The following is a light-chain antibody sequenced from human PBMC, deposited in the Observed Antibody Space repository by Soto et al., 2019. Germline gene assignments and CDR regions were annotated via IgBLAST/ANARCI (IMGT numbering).Light chain of an antibody. J-gene: IGLJ2*01. CDR2: SNS. CDR3: STWDDSLNGPL. CDR1: SSNIGGNT. Sequence: QSVLTQPPSASGTPGQRVTISCSGASSNIGGNTVNWYQQLPGAAPKLIIFSNSQRPSGVPDRFSGYKSGTSASLAIGGLQSEDEAEYYCSTWDDSLNGPLFGGGTKLTVL. V-gene: IGLV1-44*01.